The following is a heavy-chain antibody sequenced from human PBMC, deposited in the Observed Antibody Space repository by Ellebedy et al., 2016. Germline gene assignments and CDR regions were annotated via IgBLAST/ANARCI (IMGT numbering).Heavy chain of an antibody. CDR1: GYTFTTFS. D-gene: IGHD3-10*01. V-gene: IGHV1-18*04. Sequence: ASVKVSXKASGYTFTTFSITWVRQVPGQGREWMGFVNTFSGNTKFAQKFQGRVSMTTDSSTHTAYMDLRSLRSDDTAMYYCAKTSGWGYGENWGQGTLVTVSS. CDR3: AKTSGWGYGEN. CDR2: VNTFSGNT. J-gene: IGHJ4*02.